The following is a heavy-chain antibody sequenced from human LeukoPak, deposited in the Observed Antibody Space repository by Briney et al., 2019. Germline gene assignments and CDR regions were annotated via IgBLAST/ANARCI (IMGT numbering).Heavy chain of an antibody. CDR2: ISASGAST. J-gene: IGHJ4*02. D-gene: IGHD5-12*01. V-gene: IGHV3-23*01. CDR1: GFTFNSYA. Sequence: GSLRLSCAASGFTFNSYAMNWVRQAPGKGLEWISAISASGASTFYADSVKGRFTISRDNAKNTVSLQLNSLRAEDTAIYYCAKTYRDYFDYWGRATLPTVSS. CDR3: AKTYRDYFDY.